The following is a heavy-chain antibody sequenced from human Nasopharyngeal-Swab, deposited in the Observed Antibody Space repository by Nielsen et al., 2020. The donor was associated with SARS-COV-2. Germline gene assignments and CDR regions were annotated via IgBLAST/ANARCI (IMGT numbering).Heavy chain of an antibody. V-gene: IGHV3-7*01. J-gene: IGHJ4*02. CDR3: ARVGGRTSPMGS. CDR1: GFTFRDYW. D-gene: IGHD3-10*01. Sequence: ESLKTSSVASGFTFRDYWTSWVRHAPAKGLEWVASIKQDGSEKNYVDSVMGRFTISRDNAKNSLFLQMDSLRTEDTAFYYCARVGGRTSPMGSWGQGTLVTVSS. CDR2: IKQDGSEK.